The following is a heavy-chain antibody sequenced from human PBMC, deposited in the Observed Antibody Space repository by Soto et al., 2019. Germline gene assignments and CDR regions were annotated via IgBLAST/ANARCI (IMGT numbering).Heavy chain of an antibody. Sequence: PSETLSLTCAVYGGSFSGYYWSWIRQPPGKGLEWIGEINHSGSTNYNPSLKSRVTISVDTSKNQFSLKLSSVTAADTAVYYCARRRHLSNHTYYYYDMDVWRKGTTVTVS. V-gene: IGHV4-34*01. D-gene: IGHD4-4*01. J-gene: IGHJ6*03. CDR3: ARRRHLSNHTYYYYDMDV. CDR1: GGSFSGYY. CDR2: INHSGST.